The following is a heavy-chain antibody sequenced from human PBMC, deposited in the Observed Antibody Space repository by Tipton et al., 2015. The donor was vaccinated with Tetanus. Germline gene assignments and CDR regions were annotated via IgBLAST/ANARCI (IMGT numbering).Heavy chain of an antibody. D-gene: IGHD3-10*01. CDR1: GVSISGYY. CDR2: VDRSGTT. CDR3: ARSKLLWFGESLSGFDS. J-gene: IGHJ4*02. Sequence: TLSLTCTVSGVSISGYYWSWIRQPAGKGLEWIGRVDRSGTTTYNPSLKGRVTMSLDTSKNQFSPKLTSVTAADTAMYYCARSKLLWFGESLSGFDSWGQGTLVTVSA. V-gene: IGHV4-4*07.